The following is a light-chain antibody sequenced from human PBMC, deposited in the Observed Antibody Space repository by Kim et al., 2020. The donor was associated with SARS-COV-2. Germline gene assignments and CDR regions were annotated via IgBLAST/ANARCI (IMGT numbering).Light chain of an antibody. CDR1: SGHSSYA. CDR2: IHSDGSH. Sequence: QPVLTQSPSASASLGASVKFTCTLSSGHSSYAIAWHQQQPEKGPRFMMKIHSDGSHTKGDGIPDRFSGSSSGAERYLTISSLQSEDEADYYCQTWDTGTGWVFGGGTQLTVL. V-gene: IGLV4-69*01. CDR3: QTWDTGTGWV. J-gene: IGLJ3*02.